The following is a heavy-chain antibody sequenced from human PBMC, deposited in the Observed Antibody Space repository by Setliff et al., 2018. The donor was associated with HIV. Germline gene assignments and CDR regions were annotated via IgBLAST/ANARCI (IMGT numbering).Heavy chain of an antibody. D-gene: IGHD5-18*01. CDR3: ARGGPNGYSYGERY. J-gene: IGHJ4*02. CDR2: INTNTGNP. CDR1: GYTFTSYA. Sequence: ASVKVSCKASGYTFTSYAMNWVRQAPGQGLEWMGWINTNTGNPTYAQGFTGRIVFSLDTSVSTAYMQISSLKAEDTAVYYCARGGPNGYSYGERYWGQGTLVTVSS. V-gene: IGHV7-4-1*02.